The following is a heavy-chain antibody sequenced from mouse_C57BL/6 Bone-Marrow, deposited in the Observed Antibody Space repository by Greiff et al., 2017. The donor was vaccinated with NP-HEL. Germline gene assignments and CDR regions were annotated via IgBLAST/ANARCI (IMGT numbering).Heavy chain of an antibody. V-gene: IGHV1-55*01. D-gene: IGHD1-1*01. CDR2: IYPGSGST. CDR3: AREGPYYYGSSPNY. Sequence: QVQLKQPGAELVKPGASVKMSCKASGYTFTSYWITWVKQRPGQGLEWIGDIYPGSGSTNYNEKFKSKATLTVDTSSSTAYMQLSSLTSEDSAVYYCAREGPYYYGSSPNYWGQGTTLTVSS. J-gene: IGHJ2*01. CDR1: GYTFTSYW.